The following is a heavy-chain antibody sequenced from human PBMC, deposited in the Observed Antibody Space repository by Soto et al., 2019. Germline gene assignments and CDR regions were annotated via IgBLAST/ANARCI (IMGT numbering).Heavy chain of an antibody. Sequence: QVQLVESGGGVVQPGRSLRLSCAASGFTVSSYGMHWVRQAPGEGLEWVAVISYDGSNKYYADSVKGRFTISRDNSKNTLYLQMNSLRAEDTAVYYCAKFPRPSGENWFDPWGQGTLVTVSS. V-gene: IGHV3-30*18. CDR3: AKFPRPSGENWFDP. D-gene: IGHD3-3*01. CDR1: GFTVSSYG. CDR2: ISYDGSNK. J-gene: IGHJ5*02.